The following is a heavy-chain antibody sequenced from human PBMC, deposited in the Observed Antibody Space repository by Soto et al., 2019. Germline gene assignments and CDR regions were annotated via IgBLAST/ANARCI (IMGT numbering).Heavy chain of an antibody. J-gene: IGHJ4*02. Sequence: GESLKISCKAARYSFTSYWIGWVRQKPGKGLEWMGIIYPGDSETRYSPSFQGQVTISADKSINTAYLQWSSLKASDTANYYCARLGDGFNPYYFDSWGQATLVTVSS. CDR3: ARLGDGFNPYYFDS. V-gene: IGHV5-51*01. CDR2: IYPGDSET. D-gene: IGHD3-3*01. CDR1: RYSFTSYW.